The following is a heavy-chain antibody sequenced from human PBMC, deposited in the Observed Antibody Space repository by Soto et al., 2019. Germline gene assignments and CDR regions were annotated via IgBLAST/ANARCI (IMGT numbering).Heavy chain of an antibody. D-gene: IGHD3-22*01. Sequence: GGSLRPSCAASGFTFSAYYMSWIRQAPGKGLEWVSSISSSGSTIYYADSVKGRFTISRDNAKNSLYLQMNSLRAEDTAVYYCERVLYSYDSSGDTKPDYYYYGLDIWGQGTRVTVSS. CDR3: ERVLYSYDSSGDTKPDYYYYGLDI. CDR2: ISSSGSTI. CDR1: GFTFSAYY. V-gene: IGHV3-11*01. J-gene: IGHJ6*02.